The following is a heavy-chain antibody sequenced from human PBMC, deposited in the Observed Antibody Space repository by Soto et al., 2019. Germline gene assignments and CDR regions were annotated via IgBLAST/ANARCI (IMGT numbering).Heavy chain of an antibody. D-gene: IGHD2-2*01. J-gene: IGHJ4*02. CDR3: ARYCSSTSCYGGYFDY. V-gene: IGHV4-30-4*01. CDR1: GGSISSGDYY. Sequence: SETLSLTCTVSGGSISSGDYYWSWIRQPPGKGLEWIGYIYYSGSTYYNPSLKSRVTISVDTSKNQFSLKLSSVTAADTAVYYCARYCSSTSCYGGYFDYWGQGTLVTVSS. CDR2: IYYSGST.